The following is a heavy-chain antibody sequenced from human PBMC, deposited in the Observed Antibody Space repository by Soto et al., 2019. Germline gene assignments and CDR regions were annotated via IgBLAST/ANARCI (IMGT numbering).Heavy chain of an antibody. CDR3: TKGGVSAIPFDY. J-gene: IGHJ4*02. CDR2: ITLSSATT. D-gene: IGHD2-21*02. CDR1: GFSFSSYA. V-gene: IGHV3-23*01. Sequence: GGSLRLSCVAAGFSFSSYAMSWVRQAPGKGLEWVSSITLSSATTYYIDSVKGRFTISRDDSKNTLYLQMNGMRADDTAVYYCTKGGVSAIPFDYWGQGTLVTVSS.